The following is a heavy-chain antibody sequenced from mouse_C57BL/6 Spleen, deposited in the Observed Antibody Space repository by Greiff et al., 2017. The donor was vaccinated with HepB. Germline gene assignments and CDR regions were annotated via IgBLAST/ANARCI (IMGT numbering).Heavy chain of an antibody. V-gene: IGHV1-53*01. Sequence: QVHVKQPGTELVKPGASVKLSCKASGYTFTSYWMHWVKQRPGQGLEWIGNINPSNGGTNYNEKFKSKATLTVDKSSSTAYMQLSSLTSEDSAVYYCARSYGYYAMDYWGQGTSVTVSS. CDR3: ARSYGYYAMDY. CDR1: GYTFTSYW. CDR2: INPSNGGT. J-gene: IGHJ4*01. D-gene: IGHD3-3*01.